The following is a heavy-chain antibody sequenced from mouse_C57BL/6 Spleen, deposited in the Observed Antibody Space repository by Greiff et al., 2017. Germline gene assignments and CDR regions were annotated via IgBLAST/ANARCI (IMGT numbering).Heavy chain of an antibody. D-gene: IGHD4-1*01. J-gene: IGHJ3*01. CDR3: TREGTGEWFAY. CDR1: GYTFTDYE. V-gene: IGHV1-15*01. Sequence: QLQQSGAELVRPGASVTLSCKASGYTFTDYEMHWVKQTPVHGLEWIGAIDPETGGTAYNQKFKGKAILTADKSSSTAYMELRSLTSEDSAVYYCTREGTGEWFAYWGQGTLVTVSA. CDR2: IDPETGGT.